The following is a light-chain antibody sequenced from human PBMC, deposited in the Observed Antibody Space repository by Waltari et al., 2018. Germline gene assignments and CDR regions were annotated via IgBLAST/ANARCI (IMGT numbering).Light chain of an antibody. CDR3: QQYSSWPLWT. CDR2: GAS. CDR1: QSVSSN. V-gene: IGKV3-15*01. Sequence: EIVMTQSPATLSVSPGERATLSCRASQSVSSNLAWYQQKPGQAPRLLIYGASTRATGIPARFSGSGSGTEFTLAISSLQSEDSAVYYCQQYSSWPLWTFGQGTKVEIK. J-gene: IGKJ1*01.